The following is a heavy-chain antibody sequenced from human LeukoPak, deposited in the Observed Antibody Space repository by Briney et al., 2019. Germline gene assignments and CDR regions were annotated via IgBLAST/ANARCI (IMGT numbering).Heavy chain of an antibody. J-gene: IGHJ1*01. CDR1: GGSFSGYY. Sequence: SETPSLTCAVYGGSFSGYYWSWIRQPPGKGLEWIGEINHSGSTNYNPSLKGRVTISVDTSKNQFSLKLSSVTAADTAVYYCARGYSVAGLFQHWGQGTLVTVSS. CDR3: ARGYSVAGLFQH. V-gene: IGHV4-34*01. CDR2: INHSGST. D-gene: IGHD6-19*01.